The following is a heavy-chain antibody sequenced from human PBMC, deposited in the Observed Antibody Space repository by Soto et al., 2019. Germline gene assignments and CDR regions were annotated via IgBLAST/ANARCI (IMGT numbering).Heavy chain of an antibody. J-gene: IGHJ6*02. Sequence: ASVKVSCKASGYTFTSYGISWVRQAPGQGLEWMGWISAYNGNTNYAQKHQGRVTMTTDTSTSTAYMELRSLRSDDTAMYYCARTDFAVYYYYGMDVWGQGTTVTVSS. V-gene: IGHV1-18*01. CDR1: GYTFTSYG. CDR3: ARTDFAVYYYYGMDV. CDR2: ISAYNGNT.